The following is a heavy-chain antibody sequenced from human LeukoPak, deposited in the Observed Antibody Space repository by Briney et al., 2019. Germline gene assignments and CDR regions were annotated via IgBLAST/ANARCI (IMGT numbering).Heavy chain of an antibody. CDR2: INPKTGTA. D-gene: IGHD3-10*01. Sequence: GASVKVSCKASGYTFTGYSIYWVRQTPGQKLEWMGWINPKTGTANSAQKFQGRVTMTRDTSITTAYMELSRLRSDDTAVYYCARGGWVRGVITRDGLNYWGQGTLLTVSS. J-gene: IGHJ4*02. CDR3: ARGGWVRGVITRDGLNY. V-gene: IGHV1-2*02. CDR1: GYTFTGYS.